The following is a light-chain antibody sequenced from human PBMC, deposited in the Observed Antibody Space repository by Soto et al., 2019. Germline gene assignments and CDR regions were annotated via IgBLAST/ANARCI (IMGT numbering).Light chain of an antibody. Sequence: QSALTQPASVSGSPGQSITISCTGTSSDVGGYNYVSWYQQHPGKAPKLMIYDVINRPSVVSNRFSGSKSGNSASLTISGLQAEDEADYYCSSYTSSSTYVVFGGGTKVTVL. CDR3: SSYTSSSTYVV. J-gene: IGLJ2*01. CDR2: DVI. CDR1: SSDVGGYNY. V-gene: IGLV2-14*03.